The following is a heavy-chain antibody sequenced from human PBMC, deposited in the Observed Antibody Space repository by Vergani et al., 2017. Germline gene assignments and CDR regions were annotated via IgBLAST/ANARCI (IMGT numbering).Heavy chain of an antibody. CDR1: GGTFSSYA. CDR3: ARXTDLYYDSSGSKYYFDY. CDR2: IIPIFGTA. Sequence: QVQLVQSGAEVKKPGSSVKVSCKASGGTFSSYAISWVRQAPGQGLEWMGGIIPIFGTANYAQKFQGRVTITADESTSTAYMELSSLRSEDTAVYYCARXTDLYYDSSGSKYYFDYWGQGTLVTVSS. J-gene: IGHJ4*02. D-gene: IGHD3-22*01. V-gene: IGHV1-69*01.